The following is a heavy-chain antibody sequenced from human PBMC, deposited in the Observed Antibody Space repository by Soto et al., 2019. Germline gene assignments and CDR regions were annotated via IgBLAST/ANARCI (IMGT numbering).Heavy chain of an antibody. Sequence: EVQLVESGGGLVQPGESLRLSCVVSGLTISSYWMHWVRQAPGKGLVWVSRINGDGSRTNYADSVKGRFTISRDNAKNTLYLEVNTLRGEDTAVYYCAVSVAGPTAIAYWGQGNLVTVSS. CDR2: INGDGSRT. V-gene: IGHV3-74*01. CDR3: AVSVAGPTAIAY. D-gene: IGHD6-19*01. J-gene: IGHJ4*02. CDR1: GLTISSYW.